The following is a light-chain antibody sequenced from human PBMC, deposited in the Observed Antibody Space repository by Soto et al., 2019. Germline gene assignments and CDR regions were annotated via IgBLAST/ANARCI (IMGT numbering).Light chain of an antibody. CDR3: QPSYTTPLT. CDR1: QSISTY. Sequence: DIQMTQSPSSLSASVGDRVTLTCRASQSISTYLNWYQQKPEKAPKLLIYAASSLHSGVPSRFSGSGSGTDFTLTITSLQPEDFATYYCQPSYTTPLTFGGGTKVEIK. V-gene: IGKV1-39*01. J-gene: IGKJ4*01. CDR2: AAS.